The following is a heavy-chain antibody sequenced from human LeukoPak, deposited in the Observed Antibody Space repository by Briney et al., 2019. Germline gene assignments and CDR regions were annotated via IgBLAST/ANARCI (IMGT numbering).Heavy chain of an antibody. CDR1: GFXFDDYG. CDR2: INWNGDST. CDR3: AREQYDYVWGSYRYFDY. Sequence: GGSLRLSCAASGFXFDDYGFTWVRQAPGKGLEWVSGINWNGDSTDYADSVKGRFTISRDNAKNSLYLQMNSLRDEDTAVYYCAREQYDYVWGSYRYFDYWGQGTLVTVSS. D-gene: IGHD3-16*02. J-gene: IGHJ4*02. V-gene: IGHV3-20*04.